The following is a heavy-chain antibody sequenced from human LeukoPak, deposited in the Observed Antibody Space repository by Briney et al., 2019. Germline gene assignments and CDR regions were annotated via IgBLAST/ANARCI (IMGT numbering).Heavy chain of an antibody. V-gene: IGHV7-4-1*02. CDR2: INTNTGNP. D-gene: IGHD2-21*02. J-gene: IGHJ1*01. Sequence: ASVKVSCKASGYTFTSYAMNWVRQAPGQGLEWMGWINTNTGNPTYAQGFTGRFVFSLDTSVSTAYLQISSLKAEDTAVYYCARDSHCGGDCYTAEYFQHWGQGTLVTVSS. CDR1: GYTFTSYA. CDR3: ARDSHCGGDCYTAEYFQH.